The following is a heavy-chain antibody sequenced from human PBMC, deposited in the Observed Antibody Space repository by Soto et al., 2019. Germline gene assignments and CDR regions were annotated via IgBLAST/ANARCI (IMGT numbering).Heavy chain of an antibody. V-gene: IGHV4-39*01. Sequence: QLQLQESGPGLVKPSETLSLTCTVSGGSISSSSYYWGWIRQPPGKGLEWIGNIFYSGNTYYNPSLKSRVTISVDTSKNEFSLKLSSVTAADTAVYYCARLGRWELLMGYWGQGTLVTVSS. CDR2: IFYSGNT. D-gene: IGHD1-26*01. CDR1: GGSISSSSYY. CDR3: ARLGRWELLMGY. J-gene: IGHJ4*02.